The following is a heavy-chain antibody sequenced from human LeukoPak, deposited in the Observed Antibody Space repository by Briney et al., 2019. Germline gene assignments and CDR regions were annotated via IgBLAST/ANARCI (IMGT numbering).Heavy chain of an antibody. CDR1: GYTFTSYG. D-gene: IGHD1-26*01. J-gene: IGHJ4*02. Sequence: ASVKVSCKASGYTFTSYGISWVRQAPGQGLEWMGWISANNGNTKYNTKYAQNLQGRVTMTTDISTSTAYMELRTLRCDDTAVYYCARDRDRSGSQSYWGQGTLVTVSS. CDR3: ARDRDRSGSQSY. CDR2: ISANNGNTKYNT. V-gene: IGHV1-18*01.